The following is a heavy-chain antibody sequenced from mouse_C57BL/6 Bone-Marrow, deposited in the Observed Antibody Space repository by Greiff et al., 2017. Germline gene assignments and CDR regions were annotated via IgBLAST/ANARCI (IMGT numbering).Heavy chain of an antibody. V-gene: IGHV1-64*01. CDR2: IHPNSGST. J-gene: IGHJ1*03. D-gene: IGHD1-1*01. CDR1: GYTFTSYW. Sequence: QVQLKQPGAELVKPGASVKLSCKASGYTFTSYWMHWVKQRPGQGLEWIGMIHPNSGSTNYNEKFKSKATLTVDKSSSTAYMQLSSLTSEDSAVYYCATKLLLRPYWYFDVWGTGTTVTVSS. CDR3: ATKLLLRPYWYFDV.